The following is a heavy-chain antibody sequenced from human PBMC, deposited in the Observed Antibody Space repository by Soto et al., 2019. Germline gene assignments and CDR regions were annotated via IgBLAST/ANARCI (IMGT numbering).Heavy chain of an antibody. CDR3: ARARWYDAFDV. CDR1: GFFISSGNY. V-gene: IGHV4-38-2*01. Sequence: PSETLSLTCAVSGFFISSGNYWGWIRKPPGKGLEWIGSIFHGGNTYYNPSLKSRVTISVDMSKNQFSLKLNPVTAADTAVYYCARARWYDAFDVWGQGTVVTVSS. CDR2: IFHGGNT. J-gene: IGHJ3*01. D-gene: IGHD2-15*01.